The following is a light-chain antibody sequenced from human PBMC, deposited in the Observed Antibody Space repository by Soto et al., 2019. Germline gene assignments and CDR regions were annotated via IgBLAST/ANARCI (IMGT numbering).Light chain of an antibody. CDR1: SSDVGGYKL. CDR2: EGS. V-gene: IGLV2-23*01. Sequence: QSALTQPASVSGSPGQSITISCTGTSSDVGGYKLVSWYQQHPGKAPKVLLYEGSERPSGVSDRFSGSKSGNTASLTISGLQAEDKADYYCCSYAGSTTWVFGGGTKLTVL. CDR3: CSYAGSTTWV. J-gene: IGLJ3*02.